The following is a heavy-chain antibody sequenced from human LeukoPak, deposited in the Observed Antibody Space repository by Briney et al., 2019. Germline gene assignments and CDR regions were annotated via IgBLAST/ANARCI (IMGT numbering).Heavy chain of an antibody. D-gene: IGHD3-10*01. V-gene: IGHV3-21*01. J-gene: IGHJ3*02. Sequence: PGGSLRLSCAASGFTFSSYEMNWVRQAPGKGLEWVSSISSSSSYIYYADSVKGRFTISRDNAKKSLYLQMNSLRAEDTAVYYCARGIAARWELLGALDIWGQGTMVTVSS. CDR2: ISSSSSYI. CDR3: ARGIAARWELLGALDI. CDR1: GFTFSSYE.